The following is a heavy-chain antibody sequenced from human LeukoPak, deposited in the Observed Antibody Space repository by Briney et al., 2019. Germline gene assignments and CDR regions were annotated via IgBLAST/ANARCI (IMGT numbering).Heavy chain of an antibody. Sequence: PSETLSLTCAVSGYSISSGYYWGWIRQPPGKGLEWIGSIYHSGSTYYNPSLKSRVTISVDTSKNQFPLKLSSVTAADTAVYYCARPYFHYSSGPRFDYWGQGTLVTVSS. D-gene: IGHD6-19*01. CDR3: ARPYFHYSSGPRFDY. CDR1: GYSISSGYY. J-gene: IGHJ4*02. V-gene: IGHV4-38-2*01. CDR2: IYHSGST.